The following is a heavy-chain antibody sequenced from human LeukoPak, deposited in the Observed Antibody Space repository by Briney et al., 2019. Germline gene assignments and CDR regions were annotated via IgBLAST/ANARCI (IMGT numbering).Heavy chain of an antibody. V-gene: IGHV4-59*01. CDR3: ARDAGGAAAGTGLDL. CDR2: IYYSGST. Sequence: PSETLSLTCTVSGGSISSYYWSWIRQPPGKGLEWIGYIYYSGSTNYNPSLKSRVTISVDTSKNQFSLKLSSVTAADTAVYYCARDAGGAAAGTGLDLWGRGTLVTVPS. D-gene: IGHD6-13*01. CDR1: GGSISSYY. J-gene: IGHJ2*01.